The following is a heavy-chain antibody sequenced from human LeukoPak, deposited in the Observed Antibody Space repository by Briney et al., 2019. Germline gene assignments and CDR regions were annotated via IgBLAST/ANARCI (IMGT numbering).Heavy chain of an antibody. J-gene: IGHJ6*02. CDR2: IIPIFGTA. D-gene: IGHD5-18*01. CDR1: GGTFSSYA. Sequence: ASVKVSCKASGGTFSSYAISWVRQAPGQGLEWMGGIIPIFGTANYAQKFQGRVTITADESTSTAYMELSSLRSEDTAVYYCARVSQLWDYYYYGMDVWGQGTTVTVSS. CDR3: ARVSQLWDYYYYGMDV. V-gene: IGHV1-69*13.